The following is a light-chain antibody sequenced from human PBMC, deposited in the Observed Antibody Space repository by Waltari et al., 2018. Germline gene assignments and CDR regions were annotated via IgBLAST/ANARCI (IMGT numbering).Light chain of an antibody. J-gene: IGLJ3*02. CDR2: EGN. V-gene: IGLV2-23*01. Sequence: QSALTQPASVSGSPGQSITISCTGTSSDVGSYNLVSWYQQHPGKAPNVMIYEGNKRPSGVSKRFSGSKSGNTASLTISGLQAEDEAEYYCCSYAGSTTFWVFGGGTKLTVL. CDR3: CSYAGSTTFWV. CDR1: SSDVGSYNL.